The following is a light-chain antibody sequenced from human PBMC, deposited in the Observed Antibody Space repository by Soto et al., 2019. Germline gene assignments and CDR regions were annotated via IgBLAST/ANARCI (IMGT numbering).Light chain of an antibody. CDR2: EVD. CDR1: SSDVGAYNY. V-gene: IGLV2-8*01. J-gene: IGLJ1*01. Sequence: QSVLTQPPSASGSPGQSVTISCTGTSSDVGAYNYVSWYQQYPGKAPKLMIYEVDKRPSGVPDRFSGSKSGSTASLTVSGLQAEDEADSYCSSFAGTNSLYVFGTGTKVTVL. CDR3: SSFAGTNSLYV.